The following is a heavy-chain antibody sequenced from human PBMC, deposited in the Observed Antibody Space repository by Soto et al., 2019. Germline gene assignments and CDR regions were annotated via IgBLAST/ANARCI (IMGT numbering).Heavy chain of an antibody. CDR3: ARERGPDGYSYYYAMDV. CDR2: TSYDGKSS. Sequence: QVQLVESGGGVVQPGRSLRLSCAASGFPFSNYGMHWVRLAPGKGPEWVAVTSYDGKSSYYVDSVKGRFTISRDNSKTTLYLQMNSLRAEDTALYYCARERGPDGYSYYYAMDVWGQGTTVTVSS. J-gene: IGHJ6*02. V-gene: IGHV3-30*03. CDR1: GFPFSNYG. D-gene: IGHD6-25*01.